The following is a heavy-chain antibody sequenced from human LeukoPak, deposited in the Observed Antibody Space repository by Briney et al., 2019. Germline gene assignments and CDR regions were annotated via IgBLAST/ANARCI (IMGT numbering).Heavy chain of an antibody. J-gene: IGHJ4*02. D-gene: IGHD3-10*01. CDR1: GGSISTYY. CDR2: IYHRGSA. CDR3: ARAGGYYTSGNYLGY. Sequence: SETLSLTCTVSGGSISTYYWSWIRQPPGKGLEWIGYIYHRGSANYNPSLKSRVAISLDTSKNLFSLKLSSVTAADTAVYYCARAGGYYTSGNYLGYWGQGTLVTVSS. V-gene: IGHV4-59*01.